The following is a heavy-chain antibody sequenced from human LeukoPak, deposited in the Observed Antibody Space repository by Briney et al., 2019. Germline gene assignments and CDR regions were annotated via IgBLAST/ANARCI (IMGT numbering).Heavy chain of an antibody. CDR2: IGSDGSGT. J-gene: IGHJ4*02. CDR1: GFTFDDYA. Sequence: GSLRLSCAASGFTFDDYAMHWVRQAPGKGLVWVSRIGSDGSGTKYADSVKGRFTVYRDNAKTTLYLEMNSLRVEDTAVYYCARLGRVTGWYSVYWGQGAMVTVAS. CDR3: ARLGRVTGWYSVY. D-gene: IGHD1-26*01. V-gene: IGHV3-74*03.